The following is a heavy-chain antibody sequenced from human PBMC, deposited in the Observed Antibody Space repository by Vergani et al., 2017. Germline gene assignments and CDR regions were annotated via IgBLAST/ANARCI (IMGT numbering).Heavy chain of an antibody. CDR3: AKDWAAGLSLFVYYYGMDV. J-gene: IGHJ6*02. Sequence: EVQLLESGGGVVQPGRSLRLSCAASGFTFSSYGMHWVRQAPGKGLEWVSAISGSGGSTYYADSVKGRFTISRDNSKNTLYLQMNSLRAEDTAVYYCAKDWAAGLSLFVYYYGMDVWGQGTTVTVSS. V-gene: IGHV3-23*01. D-gene: IGHD3-10*02. CDR2: ISGSGGST. CDR1: GFTFSSYG.